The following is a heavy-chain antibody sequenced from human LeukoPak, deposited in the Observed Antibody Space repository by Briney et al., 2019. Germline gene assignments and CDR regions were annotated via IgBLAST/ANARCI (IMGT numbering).Heavy chain of an antibody. V-gene: IGHV3-23*01. CDR1: GFTFSSCA. CDR2: ISGSGDSR. J-gene: IGHJ6*02. Sequence: GGSLRLSCAASGFTFSSCAMSWVRQAPGKGLEWVSLISGSGDSRYYADSVKGRFTISRDNAKNTLWLQMNSLRAEDTAVYYCAKGVTTIRIYYHGMDVWGQGTTVTVSS. CDR3: AKGVTTIRIYYHGMDV. D-gene: IGHD4-17*01.